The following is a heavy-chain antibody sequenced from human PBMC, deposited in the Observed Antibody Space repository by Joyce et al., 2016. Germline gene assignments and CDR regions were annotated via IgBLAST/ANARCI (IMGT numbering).Heavy chain of an antibody. CDR2: IYYSGTT. Sequence: QVQLQESGPGLVKPSQTLSLTCTVSGGSISSGGYSWSWIRQHPGKGLEYIGYIYYSGTTYYNPSLKSRVTISMDTSKNQFSLKLSSVTAADTAVYYCARDDYGSGFYDYWGQGTLVTVSS. D-gene: IGHD3-10*01. V-gene: IGHV4-31*03. J-gene: IGHJ4*02. CDR1: GGSISSGGYS. CDR3: ARDDYGSGFYDY.